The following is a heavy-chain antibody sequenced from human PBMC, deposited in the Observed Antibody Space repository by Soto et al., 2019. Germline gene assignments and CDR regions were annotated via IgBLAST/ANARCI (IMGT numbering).Heavy chain of an antibody. Sequence: SETLSLTCPVSGGSISSYYWSWIRQPPGKGLEWIGYIYYSGSTNYNPSLKSRVTISVDTSKNQFSLKLSSVTAADTAVYYCAREGLTGTIGLYYYYGMDVWGQGTTVTVSS. CDR3: AREGLTGTIGLYYYYGMDV. V-gene: IGHV4-59*01. CDR2: IYYSGST. D-gene: IGHD1-7*01. CDR1: GGSISSYY. J-gene: IGHJ6*02.